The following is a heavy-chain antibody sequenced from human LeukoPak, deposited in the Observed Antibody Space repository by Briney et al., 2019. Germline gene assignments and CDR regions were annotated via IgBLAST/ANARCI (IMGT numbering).Heavy chain of an antibody. CDR2: INPNSGGT. Sequence: GASVKVSCKASGYTFTGYYMHWVRQAPGQGLEWMGRINPNSGGTNYAQKFQGRVTVTRDTSISTAYMELSRLRSDDTAVYYCARLPRSGYSYGSDYWDQGTLVTVSS. CDR3: ARLPRSGYSYGSDY. J-gene: IGHJ4*02. CDR1: GYTFTGYY. D-gene: IGHD5-18*01. V-gene: IGHV1-2*06.